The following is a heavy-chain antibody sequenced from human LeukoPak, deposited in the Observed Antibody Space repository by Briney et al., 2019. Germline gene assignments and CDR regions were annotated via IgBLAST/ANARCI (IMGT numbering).Heavy chain of an antibody. CDR1: GYTFTSYG. CDR3: ARDPLLQLWFGDKMNNWFDP. V-gene: IGHV1-18*01. D-gene: IGHD3-10*01. J-gene: IGHJ5*02. Sequence: ASVKVSCKASGYTFTSYGISWVRQAPGQGLEWMGWISAYNGNTNYAQKLQGRVTMTTDTSTSTAYMELRSLRSDDTAVYYCARDPLLQLWFGDKMNNWFDPWGQGTLVTVSS. CDR2: ISAYNGNT.